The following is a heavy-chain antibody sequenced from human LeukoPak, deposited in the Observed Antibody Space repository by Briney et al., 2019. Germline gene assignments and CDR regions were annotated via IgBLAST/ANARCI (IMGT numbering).Heavy chain of an antibody. Sequence: PGGSLRLSCAASGFTFSSYGMHWVRQAPGKGREWVAVISYDGSNKYYADSVKGRFTISRDNSKNTLYLQMNTLRAEETAVYYCAKEWPGGYCSSTSCPGPLDYWGQGTLVTVSS. J-gene: IGHJ4*02. CDR2: ISYDGSNK. V-gene: IGHV3-30*18. D-gene: IGHD2-2*01. CDR3: AKEWPGGYCSSTSCPGPLDY. CDR1: GFTFSSYG.